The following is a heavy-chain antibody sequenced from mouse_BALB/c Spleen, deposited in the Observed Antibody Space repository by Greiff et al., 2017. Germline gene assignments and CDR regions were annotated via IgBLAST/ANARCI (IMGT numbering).Heavy chain of an antibody. Sequence: EVKLVESGGGLVKPGGSLKLSCAASGFTFSSYAMSWVPQSPEKRLEWVAEISSGGSYTYYPDTVTGRFTISRDNAKNTLYLEMSSLRSEDTAMYYCARVLITPYYFDYWGQGTTLTVSS. CDR2: ISSGGSYT. CDR3: ARVLITPYYFDY. J-gene: IGHJ2*01. V-gene: IGHV5-9-4*01. D-gene: IGHD1-1*01. CDR1: GFTFSSYA.